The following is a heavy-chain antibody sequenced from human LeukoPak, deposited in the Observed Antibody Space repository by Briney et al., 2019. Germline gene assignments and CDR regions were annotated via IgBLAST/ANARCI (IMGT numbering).Heavy chain of an antibody. V-gene: IGHV3-30-3*01. CDR3: ARDRCYGAGRYNYFDY. CDR1: GFTFNSYT. J-gene: IGHJ4*02. D-gene: IGHD3-10*01. Sequence: PGGSLRLSCAASGFTFNSYTMHWVRQAPGRGLEWVARISDGGGNKDYAASVKGRFTISRDKSKNTLYLQVNSLRAEDTAVYYCARDRCYGAGRYNYFDYWGQGTLVTVSS. CDR2: ISDGGGNK.